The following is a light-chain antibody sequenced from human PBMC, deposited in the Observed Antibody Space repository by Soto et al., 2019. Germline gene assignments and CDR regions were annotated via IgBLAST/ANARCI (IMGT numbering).Light chain of an antibody. J-gene: IGLJ1*01. Sequence: QAVLTQPASVSGSPGQSITVSCTGTSSDIGGYNYVSWYQQHPGKAPKLMVYEVTNRPSGVSDRFSGSKSGNTASLTISGLQADDEGYYYCSSYTSRSTLYVFGTGTKV. V-gene: IGLV2-14*01. CDR2: EVT. CDR1: SSDIGGYNY. CDR3: SSYTSRSTLYV.